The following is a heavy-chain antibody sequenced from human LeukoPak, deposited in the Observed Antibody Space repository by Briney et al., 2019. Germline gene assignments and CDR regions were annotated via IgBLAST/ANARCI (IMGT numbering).Heavy chain of an antibody. D-gene: IGHD4-11*01. CDR3: ASQTVTNSVYMDV. J-gene: IGHJ6*03. Sequence: SSETLSLTCTVSGGSISSSSYYWGCIRQPPGKGLEGIGSIYYSGSTYYNPSLKSRVTISVDTSKNQFSLKLSSVTAADTAVYYCASQTVTNSVYMDVWGEGTTVTVSS. CDR2: IYYSGST. CDR1: GGSISSSSYY. V-gene: IGHV4-39*01.